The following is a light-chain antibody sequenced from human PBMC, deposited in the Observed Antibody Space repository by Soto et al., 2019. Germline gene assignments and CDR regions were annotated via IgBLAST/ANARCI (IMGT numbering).Light chain of an antibody. J-gene: IGLJ1*01. CDR2: DNS. CDR3: QSYESSLGGYV. Sequence: QSVLTQPPSVSGAPGQRVIISCTGSSSNIGAGYDVHWYQQLPGTAPKLLIYDNSNRPSGVPDRFSGSESGPSASLAITGLQAEDEADYYCQSYESSLGGYVFGTGTKVTVL. CDR1: SSNIGAGYD. V-gene: IGLV1-40*01.